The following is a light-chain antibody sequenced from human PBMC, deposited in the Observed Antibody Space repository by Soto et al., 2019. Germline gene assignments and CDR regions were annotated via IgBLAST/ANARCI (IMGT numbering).Light chain of an antibody. J-gene: IGKJ5*01. Sequence: EFLLTQSPATRSQPPGERATLYCRARQSVGGAVAWYQKKPGQAPRLLIYDASNRPTDLPARFSGSGSGTDFTLTINSLEPEDFAVYYCQQRTNCPLTFGQGSRLEI. CDR3: QQRTNCPLT. CDR1: QSVGGA. V-gene: IGKV3-11*01. CDR2: DAS.